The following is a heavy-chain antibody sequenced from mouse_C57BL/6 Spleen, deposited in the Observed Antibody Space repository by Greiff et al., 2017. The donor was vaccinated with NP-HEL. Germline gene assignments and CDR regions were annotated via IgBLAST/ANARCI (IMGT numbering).Heavy chain of an antibody. CDR1: GYAFSSYW. D-gene: IGHD3-2*02. V-gene: IGHV1-80*01. Sequence: VKLMESGAELVKPGASVKISCKASGYAFSSYWMNWVKQRPGKGLEWIGQIYPGDGNTNYNGKFKGKATLTADKSSTTAYMQLSSLTSEDSAVYFCARGTAQGYWGQGTTLTVSS. CDR3: ARGTAQGY. CDR2: IYPGDGNT. J-gene: IGHJ2*01.